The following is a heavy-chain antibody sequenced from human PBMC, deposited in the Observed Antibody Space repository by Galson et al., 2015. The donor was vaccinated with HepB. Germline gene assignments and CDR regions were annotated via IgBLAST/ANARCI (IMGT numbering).Heavy chain of an antibody. CDR3: ARAYSASSYFDY. CDR1: GFIFSCCG. V-gene: IGHV3-33*02. CDR2: IRYDGSEQ. D-gene: IGHD6-6*01. Sequence: SLRLSCAASGFIFSCCGMHWVRRAPGKGLEWVAVIRYDGSEQYYADSAKGRFAISRDDSRNTVSLQMNGLRAEDTAVYYCARAYSASSYFDYWGQGTLVTVSS. J-gene: IGHJ4*02.